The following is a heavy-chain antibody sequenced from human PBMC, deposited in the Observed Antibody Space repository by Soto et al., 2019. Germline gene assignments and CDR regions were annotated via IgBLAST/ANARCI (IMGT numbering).Heavy chain of an antibody. CDR2: IYWNDDK. J-gene: IGHJ4*02. CDR1: GFSLSTSGVG. V-gene: IGHV2-5*01. D-gene: IGHD3-10*01. Sequence: QITLKESGPTLVKPTQTLTLTCTFSGFSLSTSGVGVGWIRQPPGKALEWLALIYWNDDKRYSPSLKSRLTTTKDTPKNQVVLTMTNMDPVDTATYYCARHDRITMVRGVTDFLPFDYWGQGTLVTVSS. CDR3: ARHDRITMVRGVTDFLPFDY.